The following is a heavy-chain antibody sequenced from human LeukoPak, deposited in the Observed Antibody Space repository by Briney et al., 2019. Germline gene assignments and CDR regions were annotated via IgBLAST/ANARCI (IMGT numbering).Heavy chain of an antibody. CDR1: NGSIFSHNSY. CDR3: AKLVGTTGYFDL. Sequence: PSETLPLSCTVSNGSIFSHNSYWAWVRQPPGKGLEWIVGMYYSGTTYYNPSLQSRVTMSMDMAKNHFSLNMTSVSAADTAVYFCAKLVGTTGYFDLWGRGALVTVAS. V-gene: IGHV4-39*01. J-gene: IGHJ4*02. D-gene: IGHD1-1*01. CDR2: MYYSGTT.